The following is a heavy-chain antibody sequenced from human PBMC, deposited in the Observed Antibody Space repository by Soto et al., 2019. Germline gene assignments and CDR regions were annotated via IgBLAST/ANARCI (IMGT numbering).Heavy chain of an antibody. CDR3: ARDYLELLWFGDPRRGAFDIWGQGTMVTVSSGKVGCSSTSCFNYYYGMDV. CDR1: GFTFSSYS. D-gene: IGHD2-2*01. Sequence: GSLRLSCAASGFTFSSYSMNWVRQAPGKGLEWVSSISSSSSYIYYADSVKGRFTISRDNAKNSLYLQMNSLRAEDTAVYYCARDYLELLWFGDPRRGAFDIWGQGTMVTVSSGKVGCSSTSCFNYYYGMDVWGQGTTVTVSS. CDR2: ISSSSSYI. V-gene: IGHV3-21*01. J-gene: IGHJ6*02.